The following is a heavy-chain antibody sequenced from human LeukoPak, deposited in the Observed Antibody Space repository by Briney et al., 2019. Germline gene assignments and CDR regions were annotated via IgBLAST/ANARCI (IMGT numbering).Heavy chain of an antibody. J-gene: IGHJ4*02. CDR1: GGSISSSSYY. Sequence: ASETLSLTCTVSGGSISSSSYYWGWIRQPPGKGLEWIGSIYYSGSTYYNPSLKSRVTISVDTSKNQFSLKLSSVTAADTAVYYCARVQSYDILTGYYLPANLDYWGQGTLVTVSS. D-gene: IGHD3-9*01. CDR2: IYYSGST. V-gene: IGHV4-39*07. CDR3: ARVQSYDILTGYYLPANLDY.